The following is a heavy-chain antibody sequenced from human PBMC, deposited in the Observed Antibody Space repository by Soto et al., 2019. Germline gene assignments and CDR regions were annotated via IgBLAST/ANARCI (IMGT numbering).Heavy chain of an antibody. J-gene: IGHJ4*02. CDR2: ISYDGSNK. Sequence: GGSLRLSCAASGFTFSSYAMHWVRQAPGKGLEWVAVISYDGSNKYYADSVKGRFTISRDNSKNTLYLQMNSLRAEDTAVYYCAKDPVYYDSSGRLDYWGQGTLVTVSS. D-gene: IGHD3-22*01. CDR1: GFTFSSYA. V-gene: IGHV3-30*04. CDR3: AKDPVYYDSSGRLDY.